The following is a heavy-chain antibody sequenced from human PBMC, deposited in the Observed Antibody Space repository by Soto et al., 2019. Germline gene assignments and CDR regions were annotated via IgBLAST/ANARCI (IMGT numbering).Heavy chain of an antibody. V-gene: IGHV3-74*01. CDR2: INNDGSDT. CDR1: GFTFRYYW. Sequence: EVHLVESGGGLVQPGGSLRLSCAASGFTFRYYWLHWVRQVPGRGPVWVSGINNDGSDTFYADFVEGRFTISRDNAKNTVYLQMDSLRAEDTAVYYCGSLFEFWGQGTLVTVHS. J-gene: IGHJ4*02. CDR3: GSLFEF.